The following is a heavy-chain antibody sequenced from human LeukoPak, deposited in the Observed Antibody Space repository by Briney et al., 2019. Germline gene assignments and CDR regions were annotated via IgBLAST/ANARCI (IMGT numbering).Heavy chain of an antibody. CDR2: ISVYNGKT. D-gene: IGHD3-16*02. CDR1: GYTFNTFG. Sequence: GASVKVSCKASGYTFNTFGIHWVRQAPGQGLEWMGWISVYNGKTDYAQKFQGRVTMTTDTSTGTAYMELRSLRSDDTAMYYCARSYYDYIGGSFREYYFDYWGQGTLVTVSS. V-gene: IGHV1-18*01. J-gene: IGHJ4*02. CDR3: ARSYYDYIGGSFREYYFDY.